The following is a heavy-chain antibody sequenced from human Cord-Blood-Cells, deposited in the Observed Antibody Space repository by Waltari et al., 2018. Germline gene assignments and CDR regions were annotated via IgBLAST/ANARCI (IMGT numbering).Heavy chain of an antibody. CDR1: GFTFDDYA. Sequence: EVQLVESGGGLVQPGRSLRLSCAASGFTFDDYAMHWVRQAPGKGLEGVSGISWNSGSIGYADSVKGRFTISRDNANNSLYLQMNSLRAEDTALYYCAKDMGSSGWYPSDYWGQGTLVTVSS. J-gene: IGHJ4*02. D-gene: IGHD6-19*01. CDR3: AKDMGSSGWYPSDY. V-gene: IGHV3-9*01. CDR2: ISWNSGSI.